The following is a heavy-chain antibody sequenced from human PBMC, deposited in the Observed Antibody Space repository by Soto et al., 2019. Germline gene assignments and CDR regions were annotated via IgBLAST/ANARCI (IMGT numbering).Heavy chain of an antibody. CDR2: IYSGGST. J-gene: IGHJ3*02. D-gene: IGHD5-12*01. CDR1: GFTVSSNY. Sequence: PVGSLRLSCAASGFTVSSNYMSWVHQAPGKGLEWVSVIYSGGSTYYADSVKGRFTISRDNSKNTLYLQMNSLRAEDTAVYYCAREKRWLHHDAFDIWGQGTMVTVSS. V-gene: IGHV3-53*01. CDR3: AREKRWLHHDAFDI.